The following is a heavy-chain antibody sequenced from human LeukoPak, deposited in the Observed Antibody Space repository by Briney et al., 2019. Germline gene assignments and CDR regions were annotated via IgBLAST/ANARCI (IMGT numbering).Heavy chain of an antibody. D-gene: IGHD1-26*01. Sequence: PGGSLRLSCAASGFTFRTYWMHWLRQAPGQGLVWVSRINDDGITTTYADSVKGRFTISRDNAKSTLYRQMNSLRAEDTAVYYCARGLGSPTDYWGQGNLVTVSS. V-gene: IGHV3-74*01. J-gene: IGHJ4*02. CDR1: GFTFRTYW. CDR3: ARGLGSPTDY. CDR2: INDDGITT.